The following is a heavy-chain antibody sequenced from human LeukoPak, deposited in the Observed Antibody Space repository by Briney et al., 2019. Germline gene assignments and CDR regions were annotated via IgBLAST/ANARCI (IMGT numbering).Heavy chain of an antibody. CDR1: GYTFTGYY. J-gene: IGHJ4*02. V-gene: IGHV1-2*02. D-gene: IGHD3-22*01. Sequence: ASVKVSCKASGYTFTGYYMHWVRQAPGQGLEWMGWINPNSGGTNYAQKFQGRVTMTRDTSISTAYMELSRLRSDDTAVYYCARGARGGGMIVVVIKSRTKPFDYWGQGTLVTVSS. CDR3: ARGARGGGMIVVVIKSRTKPFDY. CDR2: INPNSGGT.